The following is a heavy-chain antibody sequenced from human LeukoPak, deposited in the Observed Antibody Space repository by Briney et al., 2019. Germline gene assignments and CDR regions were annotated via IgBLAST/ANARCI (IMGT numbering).Heavy chain of an antibody. V-gene: IGHV4-59*01. D-gene: IGHD1-26*01. Sequence: SETLSLTCTVSGGSISSYYWSWIRQPPGKGLEWIGYIYYSGSTNYNPSLKSRVTISVDTSKNQFSLKLSSVTAADTAVYYCARWVLGGSIVGATRVFDYWGQGTLVTVSS. CDR3: ARWVLGGSIVGATRVFDY. CDR1: GGSISSYY. J-gene: IGHJ4*02. CDR2: IYYSGST.